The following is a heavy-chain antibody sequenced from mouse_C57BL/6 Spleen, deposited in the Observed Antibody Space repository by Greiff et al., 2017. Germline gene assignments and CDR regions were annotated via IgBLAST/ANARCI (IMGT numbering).Heavy chain of an antibody. D-gene: IGHD1-1*01. CDR1: GYTFTSYW. J-gene: IGHJ4*01. CDR3: ARFPDYYGSRGYAMDY. Sequence: QVQLQQSGAELAKPGASVKLSCKASGYTFTSYWMHWVKQRPGQGLEWIGYINPSSGYTKYKQKFKDKATLTADKSSSTAYMQLSSLTYEDSAVDYCARFPDYYGSRGYAMDYWGQGTSVTVSS. CDR2: INPSSGYT. V-gene: IGHV1-7*01.